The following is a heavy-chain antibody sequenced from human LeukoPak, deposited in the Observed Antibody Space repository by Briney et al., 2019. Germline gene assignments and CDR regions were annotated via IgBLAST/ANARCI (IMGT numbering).Heavy chain of an antibody. CDR3: ARARMTTETTAFDY. J-gene: IGHJ4*02. CDR1: GFTFSSYS. D-gene: IGHD4-17*01. V-gene: IGHV3-21*01. CDR2: ISSSSSYI. Sequence: GGSLRLSCAASGFTFSSYSMNWVRQAPGKGLEWVSSISSSSSYIYYADSVKGRFTISRDNAKNSLYLQMNSLRAEDTAVYYCARARMTTETTAFDYWGQGTLVTVSS.